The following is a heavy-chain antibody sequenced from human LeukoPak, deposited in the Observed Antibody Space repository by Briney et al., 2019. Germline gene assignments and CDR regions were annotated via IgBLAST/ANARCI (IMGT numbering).Heavy chain of an antibody. J-gene: IGHJ4*02. CDR3: ARDHQPFLEWKNKNPLDY. V-gene: IGHV3-30-3*01. CDR1: GFTFSSYA. Sequence: PGGSLRLSCAASGFTFSSYAMHWVRQAPGKGLEWVAVISYDGSNKYYADSVKGRFTISRDNSKNTLYLQMNSLRAEDTAVYYCARDHQPFLEWKNKNPLDYWGQGTLVTVSS. D-gene: IGHD3-3*01. CDR2: ISYDGSNK.